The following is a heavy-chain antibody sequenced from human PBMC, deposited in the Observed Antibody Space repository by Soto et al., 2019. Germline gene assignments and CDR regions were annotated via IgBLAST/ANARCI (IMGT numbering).Heavy chain of an antibody. V-gene: IGHV1-2*04. Sequence: ASVKVSCKASGYTFTGYYMHWVRQAPGQGLEWMGWINPNSGGTNYAQKFQGWVTMTRDTSISTAYMELSRLRSDDTAVYYCARGSQRITIFGVVLRMDVWGQGTTVTVSS. J-gene: IGHJ6*02. CDR1: GYTFTGYY. CDR2: INPNSGGT. CDR3: ARGSQRITIFGVVLRMDV. D-gene: IGHD3-3*01.